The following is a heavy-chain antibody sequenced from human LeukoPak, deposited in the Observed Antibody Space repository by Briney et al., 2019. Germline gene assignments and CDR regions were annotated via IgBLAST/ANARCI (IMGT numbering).Heavy chain of an antibody. V-gene: IGHV4-34*01. Sequence: PSETLSLTCAAYGGSFSGYYWSWIRQPPGKGLEWIGEINHSGSTNYNPSLKSRVIISVDTSKNQLSLKLNSVIAADTAVYYCARGLGRWLQVGAFEIWGQGTMVTVSS. CDR2: INHSGST. J-gene: IGHJ3*02. D-gene: IGHD5-24*01. CDR1: GGSFSGYY. CDR3: ARGLGRWLQVGAFEI.